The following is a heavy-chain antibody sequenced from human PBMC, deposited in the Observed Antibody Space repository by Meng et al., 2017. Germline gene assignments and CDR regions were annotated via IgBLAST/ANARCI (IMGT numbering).Heavy chain of an antibody. Sequence: SETLSLTCTVSGGSISSYYWSWIRQPPGKGLEWIGHIYYSGSTNYNPSLMSRVTIPVDTSKNQFSLKLSSVTAADTAVYYCARALGYSGGWYGLDYWGQGTLVTVSS. V-gene: IGHV4-59*01. D-gene: IGHD6-19*01. CDR3: ARALGYSGGWYGLDY. CDR1: GGSISSYY. CDR2: IYYSGST. J-gene: IGHJ4*02.